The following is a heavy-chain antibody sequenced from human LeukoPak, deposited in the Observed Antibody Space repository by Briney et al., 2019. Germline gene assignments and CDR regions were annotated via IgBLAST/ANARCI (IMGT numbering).Heavy chain of an antibody. V-gene: IGHV3-74*01. J-gene: IGHJ4*02. CDR2: IMLTVSTT. D-gene: IGHD6-6*01. Sequence: GGSLRLSCTASGFSFSGHWMHWARQLPGKGLVCVSRIMLTVSTTSYADSVKGRFTVSRDNAKNTLYLQVNNLRAEDTAVYYCGRGPNSNWSGLDFWGEGTLLTVSS. CDR1: GFSFSGHW. CDR3: GRGPNSNWSGLDF.